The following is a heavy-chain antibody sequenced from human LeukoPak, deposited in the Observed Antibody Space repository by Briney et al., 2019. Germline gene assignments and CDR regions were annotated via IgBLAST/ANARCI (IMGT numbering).Heavy chain of an antibody. V-gene: IGHV3-11*04. CDR1: GFSFNDYY. CDR3: ARVRKDYYYYYMDV. CDR2: ISSGGGTII. Sequence: GGSLRLSCAASGFSFNDYYMTWMRQAPGKGLEWVSYISSGGGTIIYYADSVKGRFTISKDNAKNSLYLQMNSLRAVDTAAYYCARVRKDYYYYYMDVWGKGTTVTVSS. J-gene: IGHJ6*03.